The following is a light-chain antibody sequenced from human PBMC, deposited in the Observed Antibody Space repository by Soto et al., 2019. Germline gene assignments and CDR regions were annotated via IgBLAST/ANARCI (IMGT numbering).Light chain of an antibody. CDR1: SYNIGRNF. Sequence: QSVLSQPPSESGTPGQRVTISCSGSSYNIGRNFVYWYQQIPGTAPKLLIYTNNQRPSGVPDRFSGSKSGTSASLAISGLRSDDEADYYCAAWDDSLSGVVFGGGTKVTVL. J-gene: IGLJ2*01. CDR3: AAWDDSLSGVV. CDR2: TNN. V-gene: IGLV1-47*01.